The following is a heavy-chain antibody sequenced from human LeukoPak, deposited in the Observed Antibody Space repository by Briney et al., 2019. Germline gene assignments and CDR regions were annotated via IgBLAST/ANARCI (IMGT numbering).Heavy chain of an antibody. CDR2: ISAYNGNT. Sequence: ASVKVSCKASGYTFTSYGISWVRQAPGQGLEWMGWISAYNGNTNYAQKLQGRVTMTTDTSTSTAYMELRSLRSDDTAVYYCARVYPYDILTGYCLDYWGQGTLVTVSS. CDR1: GYTFTSYG. V-gene: IGHV1-18*01. D-gene: IGHD3-9*01. J-gene: IGHJ4*02. CDR3: ARVYPYDILTGYCLDY.